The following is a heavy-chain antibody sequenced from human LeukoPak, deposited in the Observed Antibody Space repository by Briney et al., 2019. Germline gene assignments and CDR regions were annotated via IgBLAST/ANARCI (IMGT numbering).Heavy chain of an antibody. CDR1: GGSFSGYY. J-gene: IGHJ6*03. V-gene: IGHV4-34*01. D-gene: IGHD2-2*01. CDR3: ARSWAYALGYYYYMDV. CDR2: INHSGST. Sequence: PSETLSLTCAVYGGSFSGYYWSWIRQPPGKGLEWIGEINHSGSTKYNPSLKSRVTISVDTSKNQFSLKLSSVTAADTAVYYCARSWAYALGYYYYMDVWGKGTTVTVSS.